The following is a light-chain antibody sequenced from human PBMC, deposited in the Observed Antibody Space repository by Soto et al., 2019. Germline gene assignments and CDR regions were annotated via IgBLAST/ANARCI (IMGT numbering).Light chain of an antibody. CDR2: NNN. CDR3: AAWDDSLNGYV. V-gene: IGLV1-44*01. J-gene: IGLJ1*01. Sequence: QSALTQPPSASGTPGQRVTISCSGSSSNIGTNTVNWYQQLPGTAPKLLIYNNNQRPSGVPDRFSGSKSGTSASLAISGLQSDIEADYYCAAWDDSLNGYVFGIGTNVTVL. CDR1: SSNIGTNT.